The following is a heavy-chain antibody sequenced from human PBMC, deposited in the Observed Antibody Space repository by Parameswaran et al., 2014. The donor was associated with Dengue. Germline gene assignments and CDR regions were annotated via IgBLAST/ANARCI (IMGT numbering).Heavy chain of an antibody. Sequence: RLVRQAPGQGLEWMGGIIPIFGTANYAQKFQGRVTITADESTSTAYMELSSLRSEDTAVYYCARSPPPGLRYFDWLLYGYWGQGTLVTVSS. CDR3: ARSPPPGLRYFDWLLYGY. CDR2: IIPIFGTA. V-gene: IGHV1-69*01. J-gene: IGHJ4*02. D-gene: IGHD3-9*01.